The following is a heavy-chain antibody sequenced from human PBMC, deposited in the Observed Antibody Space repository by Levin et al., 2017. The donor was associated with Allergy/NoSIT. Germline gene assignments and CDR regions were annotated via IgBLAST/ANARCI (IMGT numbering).Heavy chain of an antibody. CDR3: AKGYLWTHQGAVDY. CDR1: GFTFSSYA. CDR2: ISGSGGST. Sequence: PGGSLRLSCAASGFTFSSYAMSWVRQAPGKGLEWVSAISGSGGSTYYADSVKGRFTISRDNSKNTLYLQMNSLRAEDTAVYYCAKGYLWTHQGAVDYWGQGTLVTVSS. D-gene: IGHD2/OR15-2a*01. J-gene: IGHJ4*02. V-gene: IGHV3-23*01.